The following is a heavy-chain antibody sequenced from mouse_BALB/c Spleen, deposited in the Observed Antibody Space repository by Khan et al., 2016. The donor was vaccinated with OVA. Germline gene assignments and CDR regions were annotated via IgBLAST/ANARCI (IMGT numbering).Heavy chain of an antibody. J-gene: IGHJ3*01. Sequence: IQLVQSGTMLARPGASVKMSCKASGYSFTSYWMHWVKQRPGQGLEWIGSIYPGNSDTNYNQKFKGKARLTAVTSASTAYMEFSSLTNEDSAVYYCTRWGYWFAYWGQGTLVTVSA. V-gene: IGHV1-5*01. CDR3: TRWGYWFAY. CDR1: GYSFTSYW. D-gene: IGHD2-2*01. CDR2: IYPGNSDT.